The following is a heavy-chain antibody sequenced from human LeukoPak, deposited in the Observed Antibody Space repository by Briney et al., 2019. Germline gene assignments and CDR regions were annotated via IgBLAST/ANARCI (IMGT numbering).Heavy chain of an antibody. D-gene: IGHD6-13*01. CDR1: GYSISSGYY. J-gene: IGHJ2*01. CDR3: ARVYYSNSYDYWYFDL. CDR2: IYHSGST. Sequence: SETLSLTCTVSGYSISSGYYWGWIRQPPGKGLEWIGSIYHSGSTCYNPSLKSRVTISVDTSKNQFSLKLSSVTAADTAVYYCARVYYSNSYDYWYFDLWGRGTLVTVSS. V-gene: IGHV4-38-2*02.